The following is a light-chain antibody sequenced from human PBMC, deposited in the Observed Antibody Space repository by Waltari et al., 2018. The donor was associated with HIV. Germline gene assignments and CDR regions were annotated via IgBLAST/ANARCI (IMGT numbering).Light chain of an antibody. Sequence: QSALTQPPSASGSPGQSVTISCNGTSSDVGRYNYVSWYQHHPGQAPKLVIYEVNKRPSGVPNRFSGSKSDNAAYLSVSGLQAEDEAHYFCSSYGGSNNLLFGGGTKLTVL. CDR3: SSYGGSNNLL. V-gene: IGLV2-8*01. CDR1: SSDVGRYNY. CDR2: EVN. J-gene: IGLJ3*02.